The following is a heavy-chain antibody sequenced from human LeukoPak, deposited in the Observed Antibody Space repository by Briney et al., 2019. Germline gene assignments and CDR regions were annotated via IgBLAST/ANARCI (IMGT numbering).Heavy chain of an antibody. CDR3: ARVREEWELQDY. Sequence: ASVKVSCKASGYTFTGYYMHWVRQAPGQGLEWMGWINPNSGGTNYAQKFQGRVTMTRDTSISTAYMELSRLRSDDTAVYYCARVREEWELQDYWGQGTLVTVSS. CDR1: GYTFTGYY. D-gene: IGHD1-26*01. CDR2: INPNSGGT. J-gene: IGHJ4*02. V-gene: IGHV1-2*02.